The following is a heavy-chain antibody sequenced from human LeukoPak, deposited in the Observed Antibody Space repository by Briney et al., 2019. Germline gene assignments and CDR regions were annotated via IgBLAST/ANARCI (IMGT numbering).Heavy chain of an antibody. CDR3: ARSFHDSSGYYSY. D-gene: IGHD3-22*01. V-gene: IGHV1-2*02. Sequence: ASVKVSCKASGYSFTSHYMHWVRQAPGQGLEWMGWINPNSGGTNYAQKFQGRVTMTRDTSISTAYMELSRLRSDDTAVYYCARSFHDSSGYYSYWGQGTLVTVSS. J-gene: IGHJ4*02. CDR2: INPNSGGT. CDR1: GYSFTSHY.